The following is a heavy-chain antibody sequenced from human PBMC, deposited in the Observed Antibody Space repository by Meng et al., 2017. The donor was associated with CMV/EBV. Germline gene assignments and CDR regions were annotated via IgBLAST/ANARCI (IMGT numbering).Heavy chain of an antibody. CDR2: INHSGST. D-gene: IGHD3-16*02. Sequence: DGGSVSGYCWSWIRQPPGKGLEWIGEINHSGSTNYNPCLKSRVTISVDTSKNQFSLKLSSVTAADTAVYYCAGFTFGGVIVRWFDPWGQGTLVTVSS. CDR1: GGSVSGYC. V-gene: IGHV4-34*01. J-gene: IGHJ5*02. CDR3: AGFTFGGVIVRWFDP.